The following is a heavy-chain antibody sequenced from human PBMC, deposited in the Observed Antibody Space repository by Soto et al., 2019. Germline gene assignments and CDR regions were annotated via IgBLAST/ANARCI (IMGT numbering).Heavy chain of an antibody. CDR1: GGSFSGYY. CDR2: INHSGST. Sequence: QVQLQQWGAGLLKPSETLSLTCAVYGGSFSGYYWSWIRQPPGKGLEWIGEINHSGSTNYNPSLKSRVTISVDTSKNPFSLKLSSVTAADTAVYYCASGGGSWYRGDYYYYGMDVWGQGTTVTVSS. CDR3: ASGGGSWYRGDYYYYGMDV. V-gene: IGHV4-34*01. J-gene: IGHJ6*02. D-gene: IGHD6-13*01.